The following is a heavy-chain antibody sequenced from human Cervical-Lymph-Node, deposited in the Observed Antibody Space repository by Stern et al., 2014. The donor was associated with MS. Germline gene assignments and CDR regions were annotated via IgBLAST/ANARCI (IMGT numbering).Heavy chain of an antibody. Sequence: QVQLQESGPGLLKPSQTLSLSCTVSGVSISSGGYYWSWIRQLPGKGLEWIGYVSFSGRTSYNPSVTSRVSISVDTSKNQFSLNLRSVTAADTAVYYCANGGDEYNPIDYWGQGTLVIVST. CDR1: GVSISSGGYY. CDR2: VSFSGRT. D-gene: IGHD5-24*01. CDR3: ANGGDEYNPIDY. J-gene: IGHJ4*02. V-gene: IGHV4-31*03.